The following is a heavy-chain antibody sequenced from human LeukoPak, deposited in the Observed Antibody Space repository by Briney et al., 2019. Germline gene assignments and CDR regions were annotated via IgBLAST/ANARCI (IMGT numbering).Heavy chain of an antibody. CDR1: GITFSSSG. CDR3: ARGGIAGKYYGMDV. Sequence: GALRLSCVASGITFSSSGMHWVRQAPGKGLEWVAVIWYDGSDKYYADSVKGRFTISRDNSKNTLYLQMNSLRAEDTAVYYCARGGIAGKYYGMDVWGQGTTVTVSS. D-gene: IGHD6-13*01. CDR2: IWYDGSDK. J-gene: IGHJ6*02. V-gene: IGHV3-33*01.